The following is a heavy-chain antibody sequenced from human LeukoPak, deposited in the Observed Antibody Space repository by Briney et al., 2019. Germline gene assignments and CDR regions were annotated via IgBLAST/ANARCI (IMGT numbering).Heavy chain of an antibody. CDR1: GFTFSSYR. D-gene: IGHD1-26*01. CDR3: ARLPRVGSTPTACC. Sequence: GGSLRLSCAASGFTFSSYRMNWVRQAPGKGLEWVSSISSSSSYIYYADSVKGRFTISRDNAKNSLYLQMNSLRAEDTAVYYCARLPRVGSTPTACCWGQGTLVTVSS. CDR2: ISSSSSYI. J-gene: IGHJ4*02. V-gene: IGHV3-21*01.